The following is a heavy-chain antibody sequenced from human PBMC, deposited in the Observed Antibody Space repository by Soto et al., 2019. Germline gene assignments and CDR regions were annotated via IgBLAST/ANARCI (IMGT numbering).Heavy chain of an antibody. CDR1: GYTFTGYY. J-gene: IGHJ4*02. Sequence: ASVKVSCKASGYTFTGYYMHWVRQAPGQGLEWMGWINPNSGGTNYAQKFQGWVTMTRATSISTAYMELSRLRSDDTAVYYCARDREYCSGGSCPYFDYWGQGTLVTVSS. V-gene: IGHV1-2*04. D-gene: IGHD2-15*01. CDR2: INPNSGGT. CDR3: ARDREYCSGGSCPYFDY.